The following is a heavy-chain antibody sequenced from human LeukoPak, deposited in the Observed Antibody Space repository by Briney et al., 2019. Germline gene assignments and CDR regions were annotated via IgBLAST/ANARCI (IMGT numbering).Heavy chain of an antibody. D-gene: IGHD5-12*01. CDR1: GYSFTRYW. CDR2: IYAGDSDT. V-gene: IGHV5-51*01. Sequence: RGESLKISCKGPGYSFTRYWIGWVRQMPGKGLEWMGIIYAGDSDTRYSPSFQGQVTISADKSISTAYLQWSSLKASDTAMYYCARLYSGYDSHFDYWGQGTLVTVSS. CDR3: ARLYSGYDSHFDY. J-gene: IGHJ4*02.